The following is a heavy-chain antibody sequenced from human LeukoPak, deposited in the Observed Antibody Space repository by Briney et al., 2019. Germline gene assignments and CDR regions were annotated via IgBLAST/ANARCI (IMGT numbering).Heavy chain of an antibody. D-gene: IGHD6-13*01. Sequence: GGSLRLSCAASGFTFDDYAMHWVRQAPGKGLEWVSGISWNSGNIGYADSVKGRFTISRDNAKNSLYLQMNSLRAEDTALYYCAKGAAAGTPGYFDYWGQGTLVTVSS. J-gene: IGHJ4*02. CDR2: ISWNSGNI. V-gene: IGHV3-9*01. CDR3: AKGAAAGTPGYFDY. CDR1: GFTFDDYA.